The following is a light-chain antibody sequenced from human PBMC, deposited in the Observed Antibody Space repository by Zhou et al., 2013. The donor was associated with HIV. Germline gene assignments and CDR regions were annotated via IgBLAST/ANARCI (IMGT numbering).Light chain of an antibody. J-gene: IGKJ3*01. CDR1: QSVISNY. CDR3: QQYGSSPGGT. V-gene: IGKV3-20*01. Sequence: DIVLTQSPGTLSFSPGERATLSCRASQSVISNYFAWYQQKPGQAPRLLIYGASNRAAGVPDRFSGSGSGTDFTLTISRLEPEDFAVYFCQQYGSSPGGTFGPGTKVDIK. CDR2: GAS.